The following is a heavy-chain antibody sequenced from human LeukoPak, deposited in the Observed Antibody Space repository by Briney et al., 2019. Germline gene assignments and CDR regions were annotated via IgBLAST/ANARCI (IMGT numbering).Heavy chain of an antibody. J-gene: IGHJ4*02. CDR1: GGSISSYY. V-gene: IGHV4-59*08. D-gene: IGHD3-10*01. CDR2: IYYSGNT. CDR3: ARRGYGSGSFNRYYFDY. Sequence: KASETLSLTCTVSGGSISSYYWSWIRQPPGKGLEWIGYIYYSGNTNYNPSLKSRVTISVDTSKNQFSLKLSSVTAADTAVYYCARRGYGSGSFNRYYFDYWGQGTLVTVSS.